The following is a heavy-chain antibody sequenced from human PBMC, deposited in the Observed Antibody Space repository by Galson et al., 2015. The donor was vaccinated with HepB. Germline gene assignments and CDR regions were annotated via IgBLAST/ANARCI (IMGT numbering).Heavy chain of an antibody. D-gene: IGHD6-19*01. J-gene: IGHJ6*02. CDR1: GDTFSNYA. V-gene: IGHV1-69*06. CDR2: IIPLFGTA. CDR3: AIEKRIVAGHYYYYGMDV. Sequence: SVKVSCKVSGDTFSNYAFSWVRQAPGQGLEWMGGIIPLFGTAIYAQKFQGRVTITADKSTTTVYMELSRLRSEDTAVYSCAIEKRIVAGHYYYYGMDVWGQGTAITVSS.